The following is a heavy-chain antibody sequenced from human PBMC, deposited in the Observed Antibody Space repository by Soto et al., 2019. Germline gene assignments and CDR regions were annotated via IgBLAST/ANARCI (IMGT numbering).Heavy chain of an antibody. Sequence: QVPLVQSGAEVKKPGASVKVSCKASGYTFTSYGISWVRQAPGQGLEWMGWISAYNGNTNYAQKLQGRVTMTTDTSTSTAYLGLRGLRSDDSAVYYCARYTWAGGKVRDAFYIWGQGTMVTVSS. D-gene: IGHD1-20*01. J-gene: IGHJ3*02. CDR3: ARYTWAGGKVRDAFYI. CDR2: ISAYNGNT. CDR1: GYTFTSYG. V-gene: IGHV1-18*01.